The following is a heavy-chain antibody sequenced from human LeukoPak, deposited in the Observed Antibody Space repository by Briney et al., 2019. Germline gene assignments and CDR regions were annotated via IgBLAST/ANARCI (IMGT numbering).Heavy chain of an antibody. V-gene: IGHV1-2*02. CDR3: ARDSGSSDY. J-gene: IGHJ4*02. D-gene: IGHD1-26*01. CDR1: GYTFTSYG. CDR2: INPNSGGT. Sequence: ASVKVSCKASGYTFTSYGISWVRQAPGQGLEWMGWINPNSGGTNYAQKFQGRVTMTRDTSISTAYMELSRLRSDDTAVYYCARDSGSSDYWGQGTLVTVSS.